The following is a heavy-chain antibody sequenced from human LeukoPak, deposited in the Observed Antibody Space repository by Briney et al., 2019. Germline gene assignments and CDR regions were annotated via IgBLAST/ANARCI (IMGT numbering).Heavy chain of an antibody. D-gene: IGHD6-19*01. CDR2: IYYSGST. V-gene: IGHV4-59*08. CDR3: ARLSAVAGNWASDY. J-gene: IGHJ4*02. CDR1: GGSISSYY. Sequence: PSETLSLTCTVSGGSISSYYWSWIRQPPGKGLEWIGYIYYSGSTNCNPSLKSRVTISVDTSKNQFSLKLSSVTAADTAVYYCARLSAVAGNWASDYWGQGTLVTVSS.